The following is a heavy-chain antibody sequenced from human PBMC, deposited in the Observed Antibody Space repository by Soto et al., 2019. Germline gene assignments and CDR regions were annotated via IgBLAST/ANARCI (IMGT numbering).Heavy chain of an antibody. CDR1: GGTFSSYT. V-gene: IGHV1-69*02. Sequence: QVQLVQSGAEVKKPGSSVKVSCKASGGTFSSYTISWVRQAPGQGLEWMGRIIPILGIANYAQKFQCRVTTTADKSTSTAYMELSSLRSEDTAVYYCARVAVTASMGYWGQGTLVTVSS. D-gene: IGHD3-16*01. J-gene: IGHJ4*02. CDR2: IIPILGIA. CDR3: ARVAVTASMGY.